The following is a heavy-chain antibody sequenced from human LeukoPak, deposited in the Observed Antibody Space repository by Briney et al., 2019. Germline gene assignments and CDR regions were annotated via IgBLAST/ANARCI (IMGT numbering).Heavy chain of an antibody. D-gene: IGHD1-26*01. CDR1: GGSISSSSYY. CDR3: ARHSGSYLKSALHI. CDR2: MYYSGST. Sequence: KASETLSLTCTVSGGSISSSSYYWGWLRQPPGKGLEWIGSMYYSGSTYYNPSLKSRVTISVDTSKNQFSLELTSVTAADTAVYYCARHSGSYLKSALHIWGQGTMVTVSS. V-gene: IGHV4-39*01. J-gene: IGHJ3*02.